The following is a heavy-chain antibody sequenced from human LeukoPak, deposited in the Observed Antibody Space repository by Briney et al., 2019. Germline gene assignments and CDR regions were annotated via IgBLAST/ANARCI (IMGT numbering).Heavy chain of an antibody. CDR3: AKVPSIVVVPSAPPYYFDY. CDR2: ISGSGGST. Sequence: GGSLRLSCAASGFTFSSYAMSWVRQAPVKGLEWVSAISGSGGSTYYADSVKGRFTISRDNSKNTLYLQMNSLRAEDTAVYYCAKVPSIVVVPSAPPYYFDYWGQGTLVTVSS. CDR1: GFTFSSYA. J-gene: IGHJ4*02. D-gene: IGHD2-2*01. V-gene: IGHV3-23*01.